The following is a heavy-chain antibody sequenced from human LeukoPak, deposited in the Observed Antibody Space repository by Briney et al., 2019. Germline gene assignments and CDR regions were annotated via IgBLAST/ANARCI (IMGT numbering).Heavy chain of an antibody. V-gene: IGHV3-20*04. CDR2: INWNGGST. J-gene: IGHJ3*02. CDR3: ARDILEWFHRGDAFDI. Sequence: GGSLRLSCAASGFTFDDYGMSWVRHAPGKGLEWVSGINWNGGSTDYADSVKGRFTIFRDNARNSLFLQMNSLRAEDTAVYYCARDILEWFHRGDAFDIWGQGTMVTVSA. D-gene: IGHD3-3*01. CDR1: GFTFDDYG.